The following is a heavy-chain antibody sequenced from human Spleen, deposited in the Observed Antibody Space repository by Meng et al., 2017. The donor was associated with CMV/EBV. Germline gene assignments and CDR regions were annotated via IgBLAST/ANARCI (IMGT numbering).Heavy chain of an antibody. CDR1: GFNFRIYG. V-gene: IGHV3-30*02. CDR3: AKANLYDYGDYDY. Sequence: GESLKISCAASGFNFRIYGMHWVRQLPGKGLEWVAFIRYDEKTKYYADSVKGRFTISRDNSKNTLYLQMNSLRAEDTAVYYCAKANLYDYGDYDYWGQGTLVTVSS. J-gene: IGHJ4*02. CDR2: IRYDEKTK. D-gene: IGHD4-17*01.